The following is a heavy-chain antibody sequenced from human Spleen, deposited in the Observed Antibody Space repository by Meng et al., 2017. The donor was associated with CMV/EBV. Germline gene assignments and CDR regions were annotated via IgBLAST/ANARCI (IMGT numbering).Heavy chain of an antibody. Sequence: GGSLRLSCAASGFPFSNYSMNWVRQAPGKGRGWVSFMTSRGNYIYYADSMQGRFTISRDNAKNSLYLQMDGLRAEDTAVYYCARVELVGAYGAAFDVWGQGTMVTVSS. D-gene: IGHD4-17*01. CDR2: MTSRGNYI. V-gene: IGHV3-21*01. J-gene: IGHJ3*01. CDR1: GFPFSNYS. CDR3: ARVELVGAYGAAFDV.